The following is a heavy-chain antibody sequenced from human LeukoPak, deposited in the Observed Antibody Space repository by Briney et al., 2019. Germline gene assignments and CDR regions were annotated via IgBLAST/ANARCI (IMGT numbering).Heavy chain of an antibody. J-gene: IGHJ4*02. CDR1: GYSITSNYY. D-gene: IGHD2-8*01. V-gene: IGHV4-38-2*02. CDR3: ARDRDDSTNYTPYYFDY. Sequence: SGTLSLICAVSGYSITSNYYWAWIRQPPGRGLEWIGSIHHGVSTFYNPSLKSRVIISVDTSNNHFSLRLTSVTAADTAVYYCARDRDDSTNYTPYYFDYWGQGALVAVSS. CDR2: IHHGVST.